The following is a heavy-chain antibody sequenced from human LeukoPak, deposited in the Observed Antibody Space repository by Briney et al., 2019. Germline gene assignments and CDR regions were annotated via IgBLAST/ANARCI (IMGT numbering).Heavy chain of an antibody. CDR2: INYGGST. CDR1: EMSFSAYY. D-gene: IGHD6-19*01. CDR3: ARGFPPGSGSRGSHAFDV. Sequence: SETLSLTCAVSEMSFSAYYWNWIRQTPGKGLEWIGEINYGGSTKYTPSLEGRGTILIDSSKKQFSLKLTCVTAADMAVYYCARGFPPGSGSRGSHAFDVWGQGTMVTVSS. J-gene: IGHJ3*01. V-gene: IGHV4-34*01.